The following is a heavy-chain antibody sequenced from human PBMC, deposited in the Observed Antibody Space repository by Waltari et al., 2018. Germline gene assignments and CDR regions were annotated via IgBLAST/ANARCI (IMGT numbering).Heavy chain of an antibody. CDR3: ARGGSSWTPNYYYYMDV. CDR2: IYTSGST. CDR1: GGSISSYY. Sequence: QVQLQESGPGLVKPSETLSLTCTVSGGSISSYYWSCIRQPAGKGLEGIGRIYTSGSTNYNPSLKSRVTMSVDTSKNQFSLKLSSVTAADTAVYYCARGGSSWTPNYYYYMDVWGKGTTVTVSS. J-gene: IGHJ6*03. V-gene: IGHV4-4*07. D-gene: IGHD6-13*01.